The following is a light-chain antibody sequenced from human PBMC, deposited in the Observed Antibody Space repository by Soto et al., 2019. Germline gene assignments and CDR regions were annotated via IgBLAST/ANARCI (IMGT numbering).Light chain of an antibody. CDR2: RSF. Sequence: DIQMTQSPSSLSASLGDRVTITCRANQDIDTHLNWYQQKPGKAPKLLIFRSFALQSGVPSRFSGSGSGTDFTLTINSLQREDFATYFCQQTYSPYVSFGGGSKVEI. CDR1: QDIDTH. CDR3: QQTYSPYVS. V-gene: IGKV1-39*01. J-gene: IGKJ4*01.